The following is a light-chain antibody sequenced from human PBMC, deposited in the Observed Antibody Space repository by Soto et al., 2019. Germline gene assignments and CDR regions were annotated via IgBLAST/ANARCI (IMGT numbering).Light chain of an antibody. Sequence: EIVLTQSPGTLSLSPGETATLSCRASQSVSSSYLAWYQQKPGQAPRLLIYGASSRATGIPDRFSGSGSGTDFTLTISRLEPEDFAVYYCQDYGSSRTFGQGTRVDIK. V-gene: IGKV3-20*01. CDR2: GAS. J-gene: IGKJ1*01. CDR1: QSVSSSY. CDR3: QDYGSSRT.